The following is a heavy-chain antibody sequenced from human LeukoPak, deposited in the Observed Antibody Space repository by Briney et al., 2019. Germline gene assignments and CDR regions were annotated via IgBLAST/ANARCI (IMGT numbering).Heavy chain of an antibody. CDR2: SGGST. V-gene: IGHV3-11*04. D-gene: IGHD3-3*01. Sequence: SGGSTYYADSVRGRFTISRDNAKNSLYLQMNSLRAEDTAVYYCARDERFHSSNFDYWGQGTLVTVSS. J-gene: IGHJ4*02. CDR3: ARDERFHSSNFDY.